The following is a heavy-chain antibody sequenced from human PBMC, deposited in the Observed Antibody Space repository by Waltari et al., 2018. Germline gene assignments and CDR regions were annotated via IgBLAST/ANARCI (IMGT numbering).Heavy chain of an antibody. J-gene: IGHJ5*02. V-gene: IGHV1-8*03. Sequence: QVQLVQSGAEVKKPGASVKVSCKASGYTFTSYDINWVRQATGQGLEWMGWMNPNSGNTGYAQKFQGRVTITRNTSISTAYMELSSLRSEDTAVYYCARDGKHYDFWSGSYNWFDPWGQGTLVTVSS. D-gene: IGHD3-3*01. CDR3: ARDGKHYDFWSGSYNWFDP. CDR2: MNPNSGNT. CDR1: GYTFTSYD.